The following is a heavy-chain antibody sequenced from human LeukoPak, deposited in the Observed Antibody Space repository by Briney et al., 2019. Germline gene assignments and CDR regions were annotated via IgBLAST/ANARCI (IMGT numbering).Heavy chain of an antibody. J-gene: IGHJ4*02. CDR2: IYSGGST. CDR3: ARTAVAGFHTFDY. D-gene: IGHD6-19*01. V-gene: IGHV3-66*01. Sequence: GGSLRLSCAASGFTVSSNYMSWVRQAPGKGLEGVSVIYSGGSTYYADSGKGRFTISRDNSKNTLYLQMNSLRAEDTAVYYCARTAVAGFHTFDYWGQGTLVTVSS. CDR1: GFTVSSNY.